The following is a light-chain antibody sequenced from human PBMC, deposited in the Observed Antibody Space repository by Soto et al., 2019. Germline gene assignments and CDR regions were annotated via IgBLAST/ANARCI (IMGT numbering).Light chain of an antibody. V-gene: IGKV3-15*01. CDR3: QQYNNWPPWT. J-gene: IGKJ1*01. CDR2: GAS. CDR1: QSVSSD. Sequence: IVMTQSPATLSMSPGERATLSCRASQSVSSDLAWFQQKPGQSPRLLIYGASTRATGVPDRFSGSGSGTEFTLTISSLQSEDFALYYCQQYNNWPPWTFGPGTRVEIK.